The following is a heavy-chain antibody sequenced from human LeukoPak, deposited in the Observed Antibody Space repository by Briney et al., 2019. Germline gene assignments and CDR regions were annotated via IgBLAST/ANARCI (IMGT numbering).Heavy chain of an antibody. J-gene: IGHJ4*02. CDR1: GFTFSTYW. V-gene: IGHV3-7*01. CDR2: IKQDGSEK. Sequence: GESLRLSCAASGFTFSTYWMAWVRQVPGKGLEWVANIKQDGSEKYYADSVKGRFTISRDNAKNSLHLQMDSLRDEDTAVYYCARDKIVGATHFDSWGQGVLVTVSS. CDR3: ARDKIVGATHFDS. D-gene: IGHD1-26*01.